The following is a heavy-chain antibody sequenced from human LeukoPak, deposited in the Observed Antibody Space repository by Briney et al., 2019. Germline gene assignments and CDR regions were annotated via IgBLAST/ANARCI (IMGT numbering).Heavy chain of an antibody. V-gene: IGHV3-21*01. J-gene: IGHJ4*02. CDR2: ISSSSSYI. Sequence: PGGSLRLSCAASGFTFSSYSMNWVRQAPGKGLEWVSSISSSSSYIYYADSVKGRFTISRDNAKNSLYLQMNSLRAEDTAVYYCAKDIAARRLVHYYFDYWGQGTLVTVSS. CDR3: AKDIAARRLVHYYFDY. D-gene: IGHD6-6*01. CDR1: GFTFSSYS.